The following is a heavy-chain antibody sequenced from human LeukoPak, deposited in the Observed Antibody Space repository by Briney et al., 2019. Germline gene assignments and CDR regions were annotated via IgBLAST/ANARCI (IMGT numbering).Heavy chain of an antibody. V-gene: IGHV1-46*01. CDR1: GYTFTSYY. Sequence: ASVKVSCKASGYTFTSYYMHWVRQAPGQGLEWMGIINPSGGSTSYAQKFQGRVTMTRDMSTSTVYMELSSLRSEDTAVYYCARAVAGIGIDYWGQGTLVTVSS. CDR3: ARAVAGIGIDY. J-gene: IGHJ4*02. CDR2: INPSGGST. D-gene: IGHD6-19*01.